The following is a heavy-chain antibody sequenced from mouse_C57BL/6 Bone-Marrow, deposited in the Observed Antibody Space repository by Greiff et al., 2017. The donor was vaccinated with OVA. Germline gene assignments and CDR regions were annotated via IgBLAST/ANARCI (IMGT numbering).Heavy chain of an antibody. Sequence: QVQLQQSGAELVKPGASVKLSCKASGYTFTSYWMQWVKQRPGQGLEWIGEIDPSDSYTNYNQKFKGKATLTVDTSSSTAYMQLSSLTSEDSAVYYCARGGHCGRFDYWGQGTTLTVSS. CDR1: GYTFTSYW. V-gene: IGHV1-50*01. CDR3: ARGGHCGRFDY. D-gene: IGHD6-1*01. CDR2: IDPSDSYT. J-gene: IGHJ2*01.